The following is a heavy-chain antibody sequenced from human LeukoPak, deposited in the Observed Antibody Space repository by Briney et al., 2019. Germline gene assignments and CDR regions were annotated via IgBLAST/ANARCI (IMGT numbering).Heavy chain of an antibody. J-gene: IGHJ5*02. CDR3: ARDRRYLGSGGTGWFDP. Sequence: SETLSLTCTVSGGSISSYYWSWIRQPPGKGLEWIGYIYYSGSTNYNPSLKSRVPISVDTSKNQFSLKLTSVTAADTAVYYCARDRRYLGSGGTGWFDPWGQGTLVTVSS. CDR1: GGSISSYY. V-gene: IGHV4-59*12. D-gene: IGHD3-10*01. CDR2: IYYSGST.